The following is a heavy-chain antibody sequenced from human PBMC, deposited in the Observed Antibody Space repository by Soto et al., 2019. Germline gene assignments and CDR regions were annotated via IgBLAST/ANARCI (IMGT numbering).Heavy chain of an antibody. CDR2: INAGNGNT. CDR3: ARDGPHMPRGVMRY. V-gene: IGHV1-3*01. J-gene: IGHJ4*02. Sequence: GASVKVSCKASGETFTSYAMHWVRQAPGQRREWMGWINAGNGNTKYSQKFQGRVTITRDTSASTAYMELSSLRSEDTAVYYCARDGPHMPRGVMRYWGQGTLVTVSS. D-gene: IGHD3-10*01. CDR1: GETFTSYA.